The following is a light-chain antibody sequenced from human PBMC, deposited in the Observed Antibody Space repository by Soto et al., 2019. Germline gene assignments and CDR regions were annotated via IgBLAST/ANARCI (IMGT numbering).Light chain of an antibody. V-gene: IGKV3-15*01. CDR2: GAS. CDR3: QQYNSWPRT. CDR1: QSVNSN. Sequence: EIVMSQSPASLPVSPGDRVPLSCRASQSVNSNLAWYQQKPGQAPRLLIYGASSRATGIPARFSGSGSGTEFTLTITSLQSEDFAVYYCQQYNSWPRTFGQATKV. J-gene: IGKJ1*01.